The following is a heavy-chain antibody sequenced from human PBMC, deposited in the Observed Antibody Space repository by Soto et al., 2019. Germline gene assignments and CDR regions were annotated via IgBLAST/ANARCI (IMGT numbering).Heavy chain of an antibody. CDR2: IYHSGST. CDR3: TRDKSSITNQARGMDV. J-gene: IGHJ6*02. D-gene: IGHD6-13*01. CDR1: GGSIIISNL. V-gene: IGHV4-4*02. Sequence: PSETLSLTCAFSGGSIIISNLCSWVRQPPGKGLEWIGEIYHSGSTNYNPSLKSRVTISVDKSKNQFSLKLSSVTAADTAVYYCTRDKSSITNQARGMDVWGQGTTVS.